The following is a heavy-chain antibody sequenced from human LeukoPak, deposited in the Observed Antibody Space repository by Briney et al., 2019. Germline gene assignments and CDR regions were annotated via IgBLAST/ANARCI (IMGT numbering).Heavy chain of an antibody. Sequence: GGSLRLSCAASGFTVSSNYMSWVRQAPGKGLEWVSVIYSGGSTYYADSVKGRFTISRDNAKNSLYLQMNSLRAEDTAVYYCARDPTGTIDYWGQGTLVTVSS. V-gene: IGHV3-53*01. D-gene: IGHD1-1*01. J-gene: IGHJ4*02. CDR1: GFTVSSNY. CDR2: IYSGGST. CDR3: ARDPTGTIDY.